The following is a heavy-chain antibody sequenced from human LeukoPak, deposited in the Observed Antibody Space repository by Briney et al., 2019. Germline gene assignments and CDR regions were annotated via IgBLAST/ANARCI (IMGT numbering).Heavy chain of an antibody. CDR3: AKAGLQGFYFDS. CDR1: GFTFSSYA. D-gene: IGHD5-24*01. V-gene: IGHV3-30-3*01. CDR2: ISYDGSNK. J-gene: IGHJ4*02. Sequence: PGGSLRLSCAASGFTFSSYAMHWVRQAPGKGPEWVAVISYDGSNKYFADSVKGRFTISRDNSKNTLHLQMNSLRAEDTAVYYCAKAGLQGFYFDSWGQGTLATVSS.